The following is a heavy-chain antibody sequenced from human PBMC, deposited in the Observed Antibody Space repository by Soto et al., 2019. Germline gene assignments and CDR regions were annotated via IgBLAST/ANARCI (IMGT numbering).Heavy chain of an antibody. D-gene: IGHD3-22*01. V-gene: IGHV5-10-1*01. CDR2: IDPSDSYT. CDR3: ARMDTYYYDSSGPYFDY. Sequence: GESLKISCKGSGYSFTDYWIIWVRQMPGKGLEWMGRIDPSDSYTKYSPSFQGHVTISADKSISTAYLQWSSLKASDTAMYYCARMDTYYYDSSGPYFDYWGQGTLVTVSS. CDR1: GYSFTDYW. J-gene: IGHJ4*02.